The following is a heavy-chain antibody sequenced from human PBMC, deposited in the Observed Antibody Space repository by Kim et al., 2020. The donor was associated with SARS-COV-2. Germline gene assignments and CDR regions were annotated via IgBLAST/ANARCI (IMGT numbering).Heavy chain of an antibody. D-gene: IGHD2-2*01. CDR1: GFTVSSNY. CDR2: IYSGGST. CDR3: ARDQVVVVPAAPRNYGSGSYYYYYGMDV. Sequence: GGSLRLSCAASGFTVSSNYMSWVRQAPGKGLEWVSVIYSGGSTYYADSVKGRFTISRDNSKNTLYLQMNSLRAEDTAVYYCARDQVVVVPAAPRNYGSGSYYYYYGMDVWGQGTTVTVSS. V-gene: IGHV3-53*01. J-gene: IGHJ6*02.